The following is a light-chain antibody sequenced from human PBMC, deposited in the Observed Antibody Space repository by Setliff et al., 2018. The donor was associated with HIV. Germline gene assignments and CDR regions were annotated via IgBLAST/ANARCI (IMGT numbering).Light chain of an antibody. V-gene: IGLV2-23*02. Sequence: QSVLTQPASVSGSPGQSITISCTGTSSDVGGYNYVSWYQHYPGKAPKFMIYDVTTRPSGVSNRFSGSKSGNTASLIISGLQAEDEADYFCCSYVTGSTYVCGTGTKVTVL. CDR2: DVT. J-gene: IGLJ1*01. CDR3: CSYVTGSTYV. CDR1: SSDVGGYNY.